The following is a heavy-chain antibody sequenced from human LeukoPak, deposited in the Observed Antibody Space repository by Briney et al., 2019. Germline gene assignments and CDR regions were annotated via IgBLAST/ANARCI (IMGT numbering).Heavy chain of an antibody. J-gene: IGHJ6*03. CDR3: ARQGGYSSSWYEIYYYYYMDV. V-gene: IGHV4-39*01. D-gene: IGHD6-13*01. CDR2: IYYSGST. Sequence: SETLSLTCTVSGGSISSSSYYWGWIRQPPGKGLEWIGSIYYSGSTYYNPSLKSRVTISVDTSKNQFSLKLSSVTAADTAVYYCARQGGYSSSWYEIYYYYYMDVWGKGTTVTVSS. CDR1: GGSISSSSYY.